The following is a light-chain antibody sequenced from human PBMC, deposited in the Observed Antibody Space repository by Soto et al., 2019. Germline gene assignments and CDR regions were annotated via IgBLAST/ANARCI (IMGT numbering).Light chain of an antibody. J-gene: IGKJ5*01. CDR2: TAS. CDR3: QQVNSYPIT. Sequence: DIQMTQSPSSLCASVGNRVTITCRASQSISTYLNWYQKKPGKAPNLLIYTASTLQSGVPSRFSGSGSGTEFTLTISSLQPEDFATYYCQQVNSYPITFGQGTRLEIK. CDR1: QSISTY. V-gene: IGKV1-9*01.